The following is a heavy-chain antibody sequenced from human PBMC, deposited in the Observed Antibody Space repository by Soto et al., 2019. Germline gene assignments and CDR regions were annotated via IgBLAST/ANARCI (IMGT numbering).Heavy chain of an antibody. CDR1: GFTFSSYG. CDR3: AKAQLRGVRGVITYYYGMDV. D-gene: IGHD3-10*01. J-gene: IGHJ6*02. Sequence: QVQLAESGGGVVQPGRSLRLSCAASGFTFSSYGMHWVRQAPGKGLEWVAVISYDGSNKYYADSVKGRFTISRDNSKNALYLQMTSLRAEDTAVYYCAKAQLRGVRGVITYYYGMDVWGQGTTVTVSS. V-gene: IGHV3-30*18. CDR2: ISYDGSNK.